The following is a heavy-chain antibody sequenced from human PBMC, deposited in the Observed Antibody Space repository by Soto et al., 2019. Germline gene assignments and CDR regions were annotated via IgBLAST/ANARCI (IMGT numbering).Heavy chain of an antibody. Sequence: PGESLKISCKASGYRFANYWIGWVCQKPGKGLEWMGVIYPGDSETTYSPSFEGQVIISVDRSRGTAFLEWSSLKASDTAMYYCARPGAPTDTVVYDFWGQGTQVTVSS. J-gene: IGHJ4*02. CDR1: GYRFANYW. CDR3: ARPGAPTDTVVYDF. V-gene: IGHV5-51*01. D-gene: IGHD5-18*01. CDR2: IYPGDSET.